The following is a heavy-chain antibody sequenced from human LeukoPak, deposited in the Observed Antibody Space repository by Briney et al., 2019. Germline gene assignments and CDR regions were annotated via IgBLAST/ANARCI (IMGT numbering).Heavy chain of an antibody. V-gene: IGHV3-48*04. J-gene: IGHJ5*02. CDR1: GITLSNYG. D-gene: IGHD2-15*01. Sequence: PGGSLRLSCAVSGITLSNYGMSWVRQAPGKGLEWISYINDKGSPKAYADSVKGRFLVSRDNAKNSLYLQMNGLRADDTAVYYCAKDSGGWSLSWGQGTLVTVSS. CDR3: AKDSGGWSLS. CDR2: INDKGSPK.